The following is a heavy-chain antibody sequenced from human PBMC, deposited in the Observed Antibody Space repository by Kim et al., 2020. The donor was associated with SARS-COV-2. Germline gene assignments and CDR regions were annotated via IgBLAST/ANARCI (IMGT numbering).Heavy chain of an antibody. J-gene: IGHJ5*02. CDR1: GFTLTNYW. Sequence: GGSLRLSCEASGFTLTNYWMNWVRQGPGKGLVLVSRSNSDGSATHYADSVKGRFTISRDNAKNTLFLQLNSLGVEDTAIYYCARGSFQQGFDPWGHGTLVNVPS. CDR2: SNSDGSAT. D-gene: IGHD2-15*01. CDR3: ARGSFQQGFDP. V-gene: IGHV3-74*01.